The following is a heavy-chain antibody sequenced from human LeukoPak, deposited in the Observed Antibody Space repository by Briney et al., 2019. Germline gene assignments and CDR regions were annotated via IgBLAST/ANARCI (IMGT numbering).Heavy chain of an antibody. V-gene: IGHV4-59*01. CDR3: ARGQRWLQFRS. D-gene: IGHD5-24*01. Sequence: PSETLSLTCTVSGGSISSYYWSWIRQPPGKGLEWIGYIYYSGSTNYNPSLKSRVTISVDTSKNQFSLKLSSVTAADTAVYYCARGQRWLQFRSWGQGTLVTVSS. CDR2: IYYSGST. J-gene: IGHJ5*02. CDR1: GGSISSYY.